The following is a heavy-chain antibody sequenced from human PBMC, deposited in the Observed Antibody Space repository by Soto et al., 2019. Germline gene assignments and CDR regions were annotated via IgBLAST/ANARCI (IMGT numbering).Heavy chain of an antibody. CDR3: ASHYDMWSGYLSPVDY. CDR1: GYTFSDYY. J-gene: IGHJ4*02. V-gene: IGHV3-11*01. D-gene: IGHD3-3*01. Sequence: PGGSLRLSCAASGYTFSDYYMSWIRQAPWKGLEWISYIDTSGTKIYYADSVKGRFTITRDNAKNSLYLQMTSLRDEDTAVYYCASHYDMWSGYLSPVDYWGQGTMVTVSS. CDR2: IDTSGTKI.